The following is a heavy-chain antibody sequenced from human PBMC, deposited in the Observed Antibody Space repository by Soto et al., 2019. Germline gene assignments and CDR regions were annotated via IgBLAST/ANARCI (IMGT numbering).Heavy chain of an antibody. V-gene: IGHV1-18*01. Sequence: ASVKVSCKASGYTFTSYGMSWVRQAPGQGLEWMGWISAYNGNTNYAQKLQGRVTMTTDTSTSTAYMELRSLRSDDTAVYYCARVIVATMESWFDPWGQGTLVTVSS. J-gene: IGHJ5*02. CDR1: GYTFTSYG. CDR2: ISAYNGNT. CDR3: ARVIVATMESWFDP. D-gene: IGHD5-12*01.